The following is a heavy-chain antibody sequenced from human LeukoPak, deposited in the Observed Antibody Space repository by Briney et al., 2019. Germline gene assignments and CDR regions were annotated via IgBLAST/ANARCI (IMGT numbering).Heavy chain of an antibody. CDR2: INPNSGGT. V-gene: IGHV1-2*02. D-gene: IGHD3-22*01. Sequence: ASVKVSCKASGYTFTGYYMHWVRQAPGQGLEWMGWINPNSGGTNYAQKFQCRVTMTRDTSISTAYMELSRLRSDDTAVYYCARGWYYYDSSGYVSIDYWGQGTLVTVSS. J-gene: IGHJ4*02. CDR3: ARGWYYYDSSGYVSIDY. CDR1: GYTFTGYY.